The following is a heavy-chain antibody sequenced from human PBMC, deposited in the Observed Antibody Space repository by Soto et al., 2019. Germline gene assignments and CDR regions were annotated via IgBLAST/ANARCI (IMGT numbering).Heavy chain of an antibody. CDR3: ARDPGTPSRNNWFDP. CDR1: GYTFTSYY. Sequence: ASVKVSCKASGYTFTSYYMHWVRQAPGQGLEWMGIINPSGGSTSYAQKFQGRVTMTRDTSTSTAYMELSSLRSEDTAVYYCARDPGTPSRNNWFDPWGQGTLVTVSS. CDR2: INPSGGST. J-gene: IGHJ5*02. V-gene: IGHV1-46*01.